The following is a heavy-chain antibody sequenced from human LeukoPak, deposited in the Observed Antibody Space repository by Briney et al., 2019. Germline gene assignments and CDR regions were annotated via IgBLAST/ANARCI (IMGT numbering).Heavy chain of an antibody. D-gene: IGHD2-15*01. V-gene: IGHV3-23*01. Sequence: HPGGSLRLSCAASGFTFSSYAMSWVRQAPGKGLEWVSAISGSGGSTYYADSAKGRFTISRDNAKNSLFLQMNSLRVEDTAVYYCARDIRITPSRDFDSWGQGTLVTVSS. CDR2: ISGSGGST. CDR3: ARDIRITPSRDFDS. J-gene: IGHJ4*02. CDR1: GFTFSSYA.